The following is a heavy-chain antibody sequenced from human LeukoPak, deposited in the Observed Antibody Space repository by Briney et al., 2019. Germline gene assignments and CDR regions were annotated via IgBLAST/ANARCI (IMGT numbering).Heavy chain of an antibody. CDR1: GYTFTDDY. Sequence: ASVKISCKVSGYTFTDDYMHWVQQAPGKGLEWMGLVDPEDGETIYAEKFQGRVTITADTSTDTAYMELSSLRSEDTAVYYCATGRYCSGGSCYLDYWGQGTLVTVSS. CDR2: VDPEDGET. CDR3: ATGRYCSGGSCYLDY. V-gene: IGHV1-69-2*01. J-gene: IGHJ4*02. D-gene: IGHD2-15*01.